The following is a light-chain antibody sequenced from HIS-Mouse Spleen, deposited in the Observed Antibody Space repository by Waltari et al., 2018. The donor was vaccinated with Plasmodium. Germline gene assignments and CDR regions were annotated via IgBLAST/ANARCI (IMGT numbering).Light chain of an antibody. J-gene: IGLJ3*02. CDR1: ALPKKY. V-gene: IGLV3-10*01. CDR2: EDS. CDR3: YSTDSSGNHRV. Sequence: SYELTQPHSVSVSPGQTARNTCSGAALPKKYAYWYQQKSGRAPVLVIYEDSKRPSGNPERFSGSSSGTMATLTISGAQVEDEADYYCYSTDSSGNHRVFGGGTKLTVL.